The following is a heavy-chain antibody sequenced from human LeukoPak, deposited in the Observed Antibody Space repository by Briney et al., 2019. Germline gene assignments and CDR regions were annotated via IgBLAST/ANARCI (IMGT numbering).Heavy chain of an antibody. D-gene: IGHD1-26*01. CDR3: ASLKIGTSFDY. CDR2: IYYSGST. CDR1: GGSISSSSYY. J-gene: IGHJ4*02. V-gene: IGHV4-39*07. Sequence: KPSETLSLTCTVSGGSISSSSYYWGWIRQPPGKGLEWIGSIYYSGSTYYNPSFKSRVTISVDTSKNQFSLKLSSVTAADTAVYYCASLKIGTSFDYWGQGTLVTVSS.